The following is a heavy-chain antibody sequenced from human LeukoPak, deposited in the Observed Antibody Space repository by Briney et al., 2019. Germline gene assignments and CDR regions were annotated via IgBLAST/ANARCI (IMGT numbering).Heavy chain of an antibody. J-gene: IGHJ4*02. CDR3: AGPGSGYYKGLFDY. CDR1: GGSFSGYY. D-gene: IGHD3-3*01. V-gene: IGHV4-34*01. CDR2: INHSGST. Sequence: SETLSLTCAVYGGSFSGYYWSWIRQPPGKGVEWIGEINHSGSTNYNPSLKSRVTISVDTSKNQFSLKLSSVAPADPALYYCAGPGSGYYKGLFDYWGQGTLVTVSS.